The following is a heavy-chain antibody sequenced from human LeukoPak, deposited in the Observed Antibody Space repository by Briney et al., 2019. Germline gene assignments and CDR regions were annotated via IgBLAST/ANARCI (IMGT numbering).Heavy chain of an antibody. D-gene: IGHD4-11*01. V-gene: IGHV4-59*01. CDR2: IYYSGST. CDR1: GGSISSYY. CDR3: ARGTVTLYYYYGMDV. Sequence: SETLSLICTVSGGSISSYYWSWSRQPAGKGLEWIGYIYYSGSTNYNPSLKSRLTISVDTSKNQFSLKLSSVTAADTAVYYCARGTVTLYYYYGMDVWGQGTTVTVSS. J-gene: IGHJ6*02.